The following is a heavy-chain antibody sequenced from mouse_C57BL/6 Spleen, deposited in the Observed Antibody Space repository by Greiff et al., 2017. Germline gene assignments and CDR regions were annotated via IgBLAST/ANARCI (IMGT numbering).Heavy chain of an antibody. CDR3: ARDRYGNSFDY. CDR2: ISDGGSYT. J-gene: IGHJ2*01. D-gene: IGHD2-1*01. V-gene: IGHV5-4*01. Sequence: EVQLVESGGGLVKPGGSLKLSCAASGFTFSSYAMSWVRQTPEKRLEWVATISDGGSYTYYPDNVKGRFTISRDNAKNNLYLQMSHLKSEDTAMYYCARDRYGNSFDYWGQGTTLTVSS. CDR1: GFTFSSYA.